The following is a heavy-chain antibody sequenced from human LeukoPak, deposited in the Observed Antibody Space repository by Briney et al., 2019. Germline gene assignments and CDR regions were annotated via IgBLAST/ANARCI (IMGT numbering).Heavy chain of an antibody. CDR1: GYSISSGYY. V-gene: IGHV4-38-2*01. Sequence: SETLSLTCAVSGYSISSGYYWGWIRQPPGKGLEWIGSIYHSGTTYCNPSLKSRLIISIDTSKNQFSLRLSSVTAADTAVYYCARVADYGSNSLPLDIWGQGTMVTVSS. D-gene: IGHD4-23*01. J-gene: IGHJ3*02. CDR2: IYHSGTT. CDR3: ARVADYGSNSLPLDI.